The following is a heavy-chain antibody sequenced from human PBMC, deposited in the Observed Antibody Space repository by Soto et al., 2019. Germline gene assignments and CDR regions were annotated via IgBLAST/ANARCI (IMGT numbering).Heavy chain of an antibody. Sequence: EVQLVESGGGLVKPGGSLRLSCAASGFTFSSYSMNWVRQAPGKGLEWVSSISSSSSYIYYADSVKGRFTISRDNAKNSLYLQMNSLRAEDTAVYYCARDRETQTVYWFDPWGQGTLVTVSS. CDR2: ISSSSSYI. CDR3: ARDRETQTVYWFDP. V-gene: IGHV3-21*01. CDR1: GFTFSSYS. J-gene: IGHJ5*02. D-gene: IGHD4-4*01.